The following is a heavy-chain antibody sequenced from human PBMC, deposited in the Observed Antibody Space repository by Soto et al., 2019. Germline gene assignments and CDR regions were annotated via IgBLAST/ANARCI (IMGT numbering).Heavy chain of an antibody. CDR1: AFTFSNYA. J-gene: IGHJ4*02. D-gene: IGHD1-26*01. Sequence: LRLSCAGSAFTFSNYAMAWVRQAPGKGLEWVSSIAGSGGDISYADSVKGRFTISRDNSKSTLFLQMDSLRAEDTAIYYCAKKYYGTYPFDYWGQGTLVTVSS. V-gene: IGHV3-23*01. CDR3: AKKYYGTYPFDY. CDR2: IAGSGGDI.